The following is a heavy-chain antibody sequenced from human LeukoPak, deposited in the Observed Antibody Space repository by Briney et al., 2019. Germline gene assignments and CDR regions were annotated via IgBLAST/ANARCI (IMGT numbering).Heavy chain of an antibody. J-gene: IGHJ4*02. CDR3: ARHPLGAAAGRRYYFDY. CDR1: GYTFSSYY. D-gene: IGHD6-13*01. CDR2: INPSGGST. Sequence: ASVKVSCKASGYTFSSYYMHWVRQAPGQGLEWMGIINPSGGSTSYAQKFQGRVTMTRDTSTSTAYMELSSLRSEDTAVYYCARHPLGAAAGRRYYFDYWGQGTLVTVSS. V-gene: IGHV1-46*01.